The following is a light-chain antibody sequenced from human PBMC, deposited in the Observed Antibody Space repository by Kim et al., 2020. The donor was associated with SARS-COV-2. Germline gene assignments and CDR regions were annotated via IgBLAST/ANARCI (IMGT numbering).Light chain of an antibody. CDR2: DAS. CDR1: QSVNSY. CDR3: QQRTHWPYT. Sequence: EVVLTQSPATLYLSPGERATLSCRASQSVNSYVAWYQQKPGQAPRLLIYDASNRATGIPARFSGSGSGTDFTLTISSLEPEDFAVYYCQQRTHWPYTFGQGTKLEI. V-gene: IGKV3-11*01. J-gene: IGKJ2*01.